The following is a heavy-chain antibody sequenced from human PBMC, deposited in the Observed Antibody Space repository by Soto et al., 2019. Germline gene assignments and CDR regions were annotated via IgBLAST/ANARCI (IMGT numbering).Heavy chain of an antibody. J-gene: IGHJ6*02. D-gene: IGHD3-3*01. CDR2: INPIFGTA. Sequence: QVQLVQSGAEVKKPGSSVKVSCKASGGTFSSYAISWVRQAPGQGLEWMGGINPIFGTANYAQKFQGRLTLAAYKSTSTAYMELSYLRSEDTAVYYCARDRGYDLWSGYYYYYGMDVGGQGTMFTVSS. V-gene: IGHV1-69*06. CDR3: ARDRGYDLWSGYYYYYGMDV. CDR1: GGTFSSYA.